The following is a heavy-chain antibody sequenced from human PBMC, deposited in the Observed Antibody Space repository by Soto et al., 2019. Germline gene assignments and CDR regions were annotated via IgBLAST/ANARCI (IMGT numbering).Heavy chain of an antibody. CDR2: ILTPAGTT. D-gene: IGHD2-15*01. J-gene: IGHJ4*02. Sequence: EVQLLESGGGLVQPGGSMRLSCAASGFSFSDYSMTWVRQAPGRGLEWVSILTPAGTTFYADSVKGRFTISRDKYRNTLCLHMYNLRAEDTDSYCRAKRSTTMPTPGNYFGCWGQGTLVTVSS. CDR3: AKRSTTMPTPGNYFGC. V-gene: IGHV3-23*01. CDR1: GFSFSDYS.